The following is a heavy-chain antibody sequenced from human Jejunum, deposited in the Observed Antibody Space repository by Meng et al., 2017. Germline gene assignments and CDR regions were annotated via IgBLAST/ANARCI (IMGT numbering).Heavy chain of an antibody. CDR2: VSDRGGST. V-gene: IGHV3-23*01. CDR3: AQAPYTYCAWALDV. Sequence: GESLKISCAASGFTFSSYAMSWVRQAPGTGLEWVSGVSDRGGSTFYADSVRGRFTISRDNSKNTLYLQMSSLRAEDTAVYYCAQAPYTYCAWALDVWGQGTMVTVSS. J-gene: IGHJ3*01. D-gene: IGHD2-2*02. CDR1: GFTFSSYA.